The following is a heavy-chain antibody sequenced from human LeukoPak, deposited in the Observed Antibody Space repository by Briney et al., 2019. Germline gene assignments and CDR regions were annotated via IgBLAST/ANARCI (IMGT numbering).Heavy chain of an antibody. CDR3: ASLAWWELPSYVFDY. V-gene: IGHV4-39*01. CDR2: IYYSGST. CDR1: GGSISSSSYY. D-gene: IGHD1-26*01. J-gene: IGHJ4*02. Sequence: PETLSLTCTVSGGSISSSSYYWGWIRQPPGKGLEWIGSIYYSGSTYYNPSLKSRVTISVDTSKNQFSLKLSSVTPADTAVYYCASLAWWELPSYVFDYCGQGTLVTVSS.